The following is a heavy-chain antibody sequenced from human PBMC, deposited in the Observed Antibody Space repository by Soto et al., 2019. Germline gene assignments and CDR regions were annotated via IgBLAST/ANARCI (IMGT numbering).Heavy chain of an antibody. CDR1: GGSISSSSYY. V-gene: IGHV4-39*01. Sequence: SETLSLTCTVSGGSISSSSYYWGWISQPPGKGLEWIGSTYYSGSTYYNPSLKSRVTISVDTSKNQFSLKLSSVTAADTAVYYCARHSSAPDESSSWYYIDYWGQGTLVTVSS. D-gene: IGHD6-13*01. J-gene: IGHJ4*02. CDR2: TYYSGST. CDR3: ARHSSAPDESSSWYYIDY.